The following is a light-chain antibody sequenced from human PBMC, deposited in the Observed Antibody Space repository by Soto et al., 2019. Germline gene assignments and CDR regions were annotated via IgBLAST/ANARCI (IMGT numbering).Light chain of an antibody. CDR3: SSYTSSSTPYV. Sequence: QSALTQPASVSGSPGQSITIACTGTSSEGGGYNYVSWYQQHPGKAPKLMIYEVSNRPSGVSNRFSGSKSGNTASLTISGLQAEDEADYYCSSYTSSSTPYVFGTGTKGTVL. J-gene: IGLJ1*01. CDR2: EVS. CDR1: SSEGGGYNY. V-gene: IGLV2-14*01.